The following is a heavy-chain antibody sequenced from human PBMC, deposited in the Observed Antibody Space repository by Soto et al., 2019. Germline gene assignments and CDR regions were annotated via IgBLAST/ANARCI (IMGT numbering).Heavy chain of an antibody. Sequence: QVQLVESGGGVVQPGRSLRLSCAASGFTFSSYGMHWVRHAPGKGLEWVAVISYDGSNKYYADSVKGRFTISRDNSKNTLYLQMNSLRAEDTAVYYCAKGSVAGFYWGQGTLVTVSS. V-gene: IGHV3-30*18. CDR1: GFTFSSYG. J-gene: IGHJ4*02. D-gene: IGHD6-19*01. CDR3: AKGSVAGFY. CDR2: ISYDGSNK.